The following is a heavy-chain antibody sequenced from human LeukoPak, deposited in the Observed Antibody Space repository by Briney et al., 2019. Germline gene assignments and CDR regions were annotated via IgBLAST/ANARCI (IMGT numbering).Heavy chain of an antibody. V-gene: IGHV1-18*01. CDR1: GYIFTSYG. CDR2: ISAYIGNT. J-gene: IGHJ4*02. CDR3: ARDGPYYYDSSGYYRFDY. Sequence: GASVKVSCKASGYIFTSYGISWVRQAPGQGREWMGWISAYIGNTNYAHKLHGRVTITTYTSKNTAYMELRSLRSDDTAVYYCARDGPYYYDSSGYYRFDYWGQGTLVTVSS. D-gene: IGHD3-22*01.